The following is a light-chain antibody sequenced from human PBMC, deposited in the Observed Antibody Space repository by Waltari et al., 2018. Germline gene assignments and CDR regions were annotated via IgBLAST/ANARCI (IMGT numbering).Light chain of an antibody. J-gene: IGKJ2*03. CDR1: QNINSY. V-gene: IGKV1-17*01. CDR3: LHHNNYPHS. Sequence: DIQMTQSPSSLSASVGDTVTITCRTSQNINSYLNWFQQKPGKVPKLLIYAATTLQGGVPSRFSGSGSGTEFTLTISSLQPEDFASYYCLHHNNYPHSFGQGTKVEI. CDR2: AAT.